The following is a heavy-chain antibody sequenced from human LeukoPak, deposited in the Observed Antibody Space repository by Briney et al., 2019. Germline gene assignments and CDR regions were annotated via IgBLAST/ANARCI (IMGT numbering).Heavy chain of an antibody. CDR2: ISDSGGNA. J-gene: IGHJ4*02. CDR3: APLNWYSPGGY. CDR1: GFIFSDHY. V-gene: IGHV3-23*01. Sequence: GGSLRLSCAASGFIFSDHYLDWFRQGLGKGLQWVSAISDSGGNADYADSVRGRFTISRDNSKNTLYLQMNSLRVDDTAVYYCAPLNWYSPGGYWGQGTLVTVSS. D-gene: IGHD2-21*01.